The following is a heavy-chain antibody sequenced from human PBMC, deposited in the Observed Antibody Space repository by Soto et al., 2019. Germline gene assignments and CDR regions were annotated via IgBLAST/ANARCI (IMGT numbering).Heavy chain of an antibody. CDR3: AREFEGGVKFDP. J-gene: IGHJ5*02. D-gene: IGHD3-16*01. CDR2: INYSGST. CDR1: GGSISNYY. V-gene: IGHV4-59*01. Sequence: SETLSLTCTVSGGSISNYYWSWIRQPPGKGLEWIAYINYSGSTNYNPSLKSRVTISVDTSKNQFSLKLSSVTAADTAVYYCAREFEGGVKFDPWGQGTLVTVSS.